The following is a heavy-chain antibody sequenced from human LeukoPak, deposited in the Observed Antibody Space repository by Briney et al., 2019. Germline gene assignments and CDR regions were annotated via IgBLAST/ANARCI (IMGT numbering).Heavy chain of an antibody. J-gene: IGHJ4*02. CDR2: ISGSGGST. D-gene: IGHD2-2*01. V-gene: IGHV3-23*01. CDR3: VKNRAGLSRYCSSTSCYSPFDY. CDR1: GFTFSSYA. Sequence: PGGSLRLSCAASGFTFSSYAMSWVRQAPGKGLEWVSAISGSGGSTYYADSVKGRFTISRDNSKNTLYLQMSSLRAEDTAVYYCVKNRAGLSRYCSSTSCYSPFDYWGQGTLVTVSS.